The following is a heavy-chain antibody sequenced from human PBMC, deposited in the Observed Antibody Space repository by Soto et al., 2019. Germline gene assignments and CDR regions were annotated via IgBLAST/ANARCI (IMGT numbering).Heavy chain of an antibody. D-gene: IGHD2-2*01. Sequence: PGGSLRLSCASSGFTFSSYWMHWVRQAPGKGLVWVSRINNDGTTTNFADSVKGRFTISRDNAQNTLFLQMNGLRAEDTAVYYCARGLYHKYGQDYWGRGTLVTVS. CDR1: GFTFSSYW. CDR2: INNDGTTT. J-gene: IGHJ4*02. V-gene: IGHV3-74*01. CDR3: ARGLYHKYGQDY.